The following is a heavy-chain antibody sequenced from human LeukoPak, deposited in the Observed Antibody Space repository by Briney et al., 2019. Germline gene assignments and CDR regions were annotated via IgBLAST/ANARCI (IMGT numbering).Heavy chain of an antibody. CDR1: GFTFSNYG. J-gene: IGHJ4*02. CDR2: ISHDGSNK. V-gene: IGHV3-30*18. CDR3: AKHPRHCGGDCYSDFDF. Sequence: PGGSLRLSCAASGFTFSNYGMHWVRQAPGKGLEWVAVISHDGSNKYYGDSVKGRFTISRDNSKNTLYLYLQMNSLRAEDTAVYYCAKHPRHCGGDCYSDFDFWGPGTLVTVSS. D-gene: IGHD2-21*02.